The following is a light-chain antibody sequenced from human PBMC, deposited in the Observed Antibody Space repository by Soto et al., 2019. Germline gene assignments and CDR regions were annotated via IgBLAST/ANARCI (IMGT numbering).Light chain of an antibody. Sequence: EIVMTQSPATLSVSPGERATLSCRASKSVSIKFAGYQQQPRQAPSLLIYDTSTRATGIPARFSGSGSGTEFTLTISSLQSEDFAVYYCQQYNNWPPITFGQGTRLEIK. CDR1: KSVSIK. CDR3: QQYNNWPPIT. CDR2: DTS. V-gene: IGKV3-15*01. J-gene: IGKJ5*01.